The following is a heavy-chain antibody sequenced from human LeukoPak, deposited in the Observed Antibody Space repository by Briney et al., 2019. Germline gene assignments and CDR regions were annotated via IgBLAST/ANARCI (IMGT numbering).Heavy chain of an antibody. D-gene: IGHD2-2*01. CDR3: ARGRLVDCSSTSCYLDVVGPHVN. CDR2: MNPNSGNT. V-gene: IGHV1-8*01. Sequence: ASVKVSCKASGYTFTSYDINWVRQATGQGLEWMGWMNPNSGNTGYAQKFQGRVTMTRNTSISTAYMELSSLRSEDTAVYYCARGRLVDCSSTSCYLDVVGPHVNWGQETLVTVSS. J-gene: IGHJ4*02. CDR1: GYTFTSYD.